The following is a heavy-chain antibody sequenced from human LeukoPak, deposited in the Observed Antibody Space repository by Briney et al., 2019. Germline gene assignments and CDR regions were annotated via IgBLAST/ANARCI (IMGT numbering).Heavy chain of an antibody. V-gene: IGHV4-39*01. J-gene: IGHJ4*02. Sequence: SETLSLTCTVSGGSIRSSSYYWGWIRQPPGKGLEWIGNIYYSGSTYYNPSLKSRVTISVDTSKNQFSLKLSSVAAADTAVYYCARPRRYCTNGVCLSYYDYWGQGTLVTVSS. CDR3: ARPRRYCTNGVCLSYYDY. CDR2: IYYSGST. D-gene: IGHD2-8*01. CDR1: GGSIRSSSYY.